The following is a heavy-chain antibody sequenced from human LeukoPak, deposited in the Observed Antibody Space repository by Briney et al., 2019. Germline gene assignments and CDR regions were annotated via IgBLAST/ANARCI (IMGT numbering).Heavy chain of an antibody. CDR3: AREGRSSSRPGDGMDV. V-gene: IGHV4-61*01. J-gene: IGHJ6*02. CDR2: THYSGST. D-gene: IGHD6-13*01. Sequence: PSETLSLTCTVSGGSVSSGSYYWSWIRQPPGKGLEWIGYTHYSGSTNYNPSLKSRVTISVDTSKNQFSLKLSSVTAADTAVYYCAREGRSSSRPGDGMDVWGQGTTVTVSS. CDR1: GGSVSSGSYY.